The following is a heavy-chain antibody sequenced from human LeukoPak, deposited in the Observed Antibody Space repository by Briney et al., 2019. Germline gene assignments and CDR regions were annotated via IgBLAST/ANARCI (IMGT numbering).Heavy chain of an antibody. D-gene: IGHD3-3*01. J-gene: IGHJ6*03. Sequence: PGGSLRLSCAASGFTFSSYWMSWVRQAPGKGLEWVANIKQDGSEKYYVDYVKGRFTISRDNSKNTLYLQMNSLRAEDTAVYYCAKGDNWSGYREYYYYYYMDVWGKGTTVTVSS. CDR1: GFTFSSYW. CDR2: IKQDGSEK. CDR3: AKGDNWSGYREYYYYYYMDV. V-gene: IGHV3-7*03.